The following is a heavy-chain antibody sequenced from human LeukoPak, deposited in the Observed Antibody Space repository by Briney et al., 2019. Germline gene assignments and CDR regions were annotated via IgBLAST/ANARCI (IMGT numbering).Heavy chain of an antibody. CDR3: ARTPAIVGTMQGAQLDY. Sequence: PSQTLSLTCTVSGGSISSGSYYWSWIRQPAGKGLEWIGRIYTSGSTNYNPSLKSRVTISVDTSKNQFSLKLSSVTAADTAVYYCARTPAIVGTMQGAQLDYWGQGTLVTVSS. D-gene: IGHD5-12*01. CDR1: GGSISSGSYY. J-gene: IGHJ4*02. V-gene: IGHV4-61*02. CDR2: IYTSGST.